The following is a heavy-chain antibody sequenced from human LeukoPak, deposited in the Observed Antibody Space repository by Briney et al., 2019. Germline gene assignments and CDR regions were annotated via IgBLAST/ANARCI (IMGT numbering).Heavy chain of an antibody. Sequence: GGSLRLSCAVAGFTFGSYAMGWVRQAAGEGLEWVSAIGVGGGYILYADSGKGRFTIYRANCKNALYLQMNSLRADDTAVYYCASHSGSYSNWFDPWGQGTLVTASS. CDR3: ASHSGSYSNWFDP. CDR1: GFTFGSYA. J-gene: IGHJ5*02. V-gene: IGHV3-23*01. CDR2: IGVGGGYI. D-gene: IGHD1-26*01.